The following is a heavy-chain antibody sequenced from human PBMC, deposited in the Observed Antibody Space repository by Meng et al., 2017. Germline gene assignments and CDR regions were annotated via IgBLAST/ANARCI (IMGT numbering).Heavy chain of an antibody. J-gene: IGHJ5*02. CDR3: ARDRSRLSTVTLLFDP. D-gene: IGHD4-17*01. CDR2: INAGNGNT. V-gene: IGHV1-3*01. CDR1: GYTFTSYA. Sequence: VQVVPDGVEVKKPGASVKVSCKASGYTFTSYAMHWVRQAPGQRLEWMGWINAGNGNTKYSQKFQGRVTITRDTSASTAYMELSSLRSEDTAVYYCARDRSRLSTVTLLFDPWGQGTLVTVSS.